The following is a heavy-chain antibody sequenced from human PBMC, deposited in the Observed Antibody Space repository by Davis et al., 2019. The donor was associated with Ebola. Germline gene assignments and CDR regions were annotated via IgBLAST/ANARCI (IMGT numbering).Heavy chain of an antibody. CDR1: GFTFSTYW. D-gene: IGHD3-3*01. J-gene: IGHJ1*01. CDR2: MKQDGSEK. Sequence: PGGSLRLSCAASGFTFSTYWMSWVRQAPGKGLEWVANMKQDGSEKYYVDSVKGRFTISRDNSKNTLYLQMNSLRAEDTAVYYCAKWGDFWSGDEYFQHWGQGTLVTVSS. CDR3: AKWGDFWSGDEYFQH. V-gene: IGHV3-7*03.